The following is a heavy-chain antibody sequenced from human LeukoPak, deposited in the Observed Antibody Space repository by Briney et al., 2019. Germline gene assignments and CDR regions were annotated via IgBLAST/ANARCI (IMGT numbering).Heavy chain of an antibody. D-gene: IGHD4-17*01. J-gene: IGHJ4*02. CDR1: GGSISSYY. Sequence: SETLSLTCTVSGGSISSYYWSWIRQPPGKGLEWIGYIYYSGSTNYNPSLKSRVTISVDTSKNQFSLKLSSVTAADTAVYYCASFRYGDYGGGLDYWGQGTLVTVSS. V-gene: IGHV4-59*08. CDR3: ASFRYGDYGGGLDY. CDR2: IYYSGST.